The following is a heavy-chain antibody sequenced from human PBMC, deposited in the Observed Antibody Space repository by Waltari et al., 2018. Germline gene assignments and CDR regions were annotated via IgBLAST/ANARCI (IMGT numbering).Heavy chain of an antibody. CDR1: GGTFSSYA. Sequence: QVQLVQSGAEVKKPGSSVKVSCKASGGTFSSYAISWVRQAPGQGLEWMGGIIRSLGTANDAQKFQGRVTITADESTSTAYMELSSLRSEEKAVYYCARGRGSKRGGMDVWGQGTTVTVSS. J-gene: IGHJ6*02. CDR2: IIRSLGTA. D-gene: IGHD2-15*01. V-gene: IGHV1-69*01. CDR3: ARGRGSKRGGMDV.